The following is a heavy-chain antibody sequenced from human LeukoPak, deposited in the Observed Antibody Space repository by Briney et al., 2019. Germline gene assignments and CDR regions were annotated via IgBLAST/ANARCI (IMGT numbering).Heavy chain of an antibody. J-gene: IGHJ3*02. CDR3: ASLPYYYDSSGSFAAFDI. D-gene: IGHD3-22*01. Sequence: SETLSLTCTVSGGSISSYYWSWIRQPPGKGLEWIGYIYYSGSTNYNPSLKRRVTISVDTSKNQFSLKLSSVTAADTAVYYCASLPYYYDSSGSFAAFDIWGQGTMVTVSS. V-gene: IGHV4-59*01. CDR2: IYYSGST. CDR1: GGSISSYY.